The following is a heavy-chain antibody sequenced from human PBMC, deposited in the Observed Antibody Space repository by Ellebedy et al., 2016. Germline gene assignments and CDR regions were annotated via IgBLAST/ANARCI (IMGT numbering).Heavy chain of an antibody. CDR1: GFIFSDHY. CDR2: INQDGSAK. Sequence: GESLKISCAASGFIFSDHYMDWVRQAPGKGLEWVANINQDGSAKYYVDSVKGRFTISRDNAKNSLYLQMNSLRGEDTAVYYCARGGVVAGADYWGQGTLVTVSS. D-gene: IGHD6-19*01. CDR3: ARGGVVAGADY. J-gene: IGHJ4*02. V-gene: IGHV3-7*03.